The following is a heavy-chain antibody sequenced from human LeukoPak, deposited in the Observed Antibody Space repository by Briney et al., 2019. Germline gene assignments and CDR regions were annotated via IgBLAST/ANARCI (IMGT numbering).Heavy chain of an antibody. Sequence: GGSLRLSCAASGFTFSSYWMSWVRQAPGKGLEWVASIKHDGGEKYYVDSMRGRFTISRDNAKNSLYLQMNSLRAEDTAVYFCARSSWYVPNYWGQGTLVTVSS. CDR1: GFTFSSYW. D-gene: IGHD6-13*01. V-gene: IGHV3-7*04. CDR3: ARSSWYVPNY. CDR2: IKHDGGEK. J-gene: IGHJ4*02.